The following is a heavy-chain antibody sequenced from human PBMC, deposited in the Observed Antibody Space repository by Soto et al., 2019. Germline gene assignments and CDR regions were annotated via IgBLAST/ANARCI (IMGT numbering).Heavy chain of an antibody. V-gene: IGHV5-51*01. CDR3: ATLAEYSGYDAFDY. Sequence: PGESLKISCKGSGYSFTSYWIGWVRQMPGKGLEWMGVIYPGDSDTRYSPSFQGQVTISVDKSISTAYLQWSSLKASDTAMYYCATLAEYSGYDAFDYWSQGTLVTVSS. J-gene: IGHJ4*02. D-gene: IGHD5-12*01. CDR1: GYSFTSYW. CDR2: IYPGDSDT.